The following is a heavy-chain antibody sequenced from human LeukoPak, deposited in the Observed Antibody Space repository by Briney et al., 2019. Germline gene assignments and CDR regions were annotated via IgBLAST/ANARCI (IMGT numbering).Heavy chain of an antibody. J-gene: IGHJ4*02. CDR3: ARDSSGYYYNFDY. D-gene: IGHD3-22*01. V-gene: IGHV4-61*01. CDR2: IYYSGST. CDR1: GGSVSSGSYY. Sequence: PSETLSLTCTVSGGSVSSGSYYWSWIRQPPGKGLEWIGYIYYSGSTNYNPSLKSRVTISVDTSKNQFSLKLSSVTAADTAVYYCARDSSGYYYNFDYWGQGTLVTVSS.